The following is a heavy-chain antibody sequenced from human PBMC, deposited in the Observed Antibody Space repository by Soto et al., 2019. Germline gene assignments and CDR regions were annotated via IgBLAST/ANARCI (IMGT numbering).Heavy chain of an antibody. CDR1: GDSLSGYA. D-gene: IGHD3-9*01. CDR2: ITFRGVT. CDR3: ARKLEASIRHVEWFSYKWFDP. Sequence: SETLSLTCDVHGDSLSGYAWSWIRQPPGKGLEWIGEITFRGVTNYHPSLKSRLSMSVDTSKNRISLNASSVTAADTALYFCARKLEASIRHVEWFSYKWFDPWGPGTLVTVSS. J-gene: IGHJ5*02. V-gene: IGHV4-34*01.